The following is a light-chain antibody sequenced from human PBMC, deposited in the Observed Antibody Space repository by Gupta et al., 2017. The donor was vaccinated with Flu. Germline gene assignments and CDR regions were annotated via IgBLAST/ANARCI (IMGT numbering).Light chain of an antibody. V-gene: IGLV3-1*01. CDR2: QDT. Sequence: SPGQTASLTCSGDKLGDKYVCWDQQKPGQSPVLVIYQDTKRPSGVPERFSGSNSGNTATLTISGTQAMDEADYYCQAWDSSTAVFGGGTKLTVL. J-gene: IGLJ2*01. CDR3: QAWDSSTAV. CDR1: KLGDKY.